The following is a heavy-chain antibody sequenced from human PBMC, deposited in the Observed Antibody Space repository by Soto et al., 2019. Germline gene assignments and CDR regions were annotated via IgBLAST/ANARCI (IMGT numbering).Heavy chain of an antibody. Sequence: SXTLSLTCTVSGGSMSSYYWSWIRQPPVNGLEWIGSIYYSGSTYYNPSLKSRVTISVDTSKNQFSLKLSSVTAADTAVYYCARHEASDSSGWWYSWFDPWGQGTLVTVSS. J-gene: IGHJ5*02. CDR1: GGSMSSYY. CDR3: ARHEASDSSGWWYSWFDP. V-gene: IGHV4-59*05. CDR2: IYYSGST. D-gene: IGHD6-19*01.